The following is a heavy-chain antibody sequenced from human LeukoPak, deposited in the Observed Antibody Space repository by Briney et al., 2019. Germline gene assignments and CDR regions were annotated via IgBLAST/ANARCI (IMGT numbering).Heavy chain of an antibody. Sequence: SQTLSLTCALSGDSVISRTYSWTWIRQPPGKGLEWIGSIYYSGNTYYNNPSFGSRATISIDRSRNQFSLTLSSVTAADTAVYYCARANDADYYYGLDVWGQGTRVTVSS. D-gene: IGHD6-25*01. CDR2: IYYSGNT. V-gene: IGHV4-30-2*01. J-gene: IGHJ6*02. CDR3: ARANDADYYYGLDV. CDR1: GDSVISRTYS.